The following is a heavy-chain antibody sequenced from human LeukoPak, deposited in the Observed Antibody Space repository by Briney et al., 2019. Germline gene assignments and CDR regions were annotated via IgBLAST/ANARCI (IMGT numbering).Heavy chain of an antibody. Sequence: GGSLRLSCAASGFTFSSYAMSWVRQAPGKGLEWVSAISGSGGSTYYADSVKGRFTISRDNSKNTLYLQMNSLRAEGTAVYYCAKDLAAGYSSGWYIPGRYYFDYWGQGTLVTVSS. CDR3: AKDLAAGYSSGWYIPGRYYFDY. CDR2: ISGSGGST. V-gene: IGHV3-23*01. CDR1: GFTFSSYA. J-gene: IGHJ4*02. D-gene: IGHD6-19*01.